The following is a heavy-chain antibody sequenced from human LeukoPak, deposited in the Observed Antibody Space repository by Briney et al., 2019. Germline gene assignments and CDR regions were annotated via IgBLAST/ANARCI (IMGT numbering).Heavy chain of an antibody. V-gene: IGHV3-23*01. J-gene: IGHJ4*02. CDR3: AKDLVGATIAARTYFDY. Sequence: SGGSLRLSCAASGFTFSSYAMSWVRQAPGKGLEWVSGISGSGGSTYYANSVKGRFIISRDNSKNTLYLQMNSLRAEDTAVYYCAKDLVGATIAARTYFDYWGQGTLVTVSS. D-gene: IGHD6-6*01. CDR1: GFTFSSYA. CDR2: ISGSGGST.